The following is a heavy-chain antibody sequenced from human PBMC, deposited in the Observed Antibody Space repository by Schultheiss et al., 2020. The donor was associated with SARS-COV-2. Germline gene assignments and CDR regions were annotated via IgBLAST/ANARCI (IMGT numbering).Heavy chain of an antibody. D-gene: IGHD5-18*01. Sequence: ASVKVSCKASGYTFTSYGISWVRQAPGHGLEWMGWISAYNGDTYYAEKFQGRVTMTTDTSTSTAYMELRSLRSDDTAVYYCARGIQLWSAFDLWGRGTLVTVSS. CDR3: ARGIQLWSAFDL. CDR1: GYTFTSYG. CDR2: ISAYNGDT. V-gene: IGHV1-18*01. J-gene: IGHJ2*01.